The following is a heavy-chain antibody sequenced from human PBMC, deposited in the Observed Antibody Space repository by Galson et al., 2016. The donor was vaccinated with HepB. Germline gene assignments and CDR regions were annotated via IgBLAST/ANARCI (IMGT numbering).Heavy chain of an antibody. Sequence: SVKVSCKASGYTFTTYGISWVRQAPGQGLEWMGWISAYNGNTDYAQKLQGRVIMTTDKSTSTAYMELRSLRSDDTAVYYCATRNLISSVGGNFGLDVWGQGTTVTVSS. V-gene: IGHV1-18*01. CDR2: ISAYNGNT. CDR1: GYTFTTYG. CDR3: ATRNLISSVGGNFGLDV. J-gene: IGHJ6*02. D-gene: IGHD6-19*01.